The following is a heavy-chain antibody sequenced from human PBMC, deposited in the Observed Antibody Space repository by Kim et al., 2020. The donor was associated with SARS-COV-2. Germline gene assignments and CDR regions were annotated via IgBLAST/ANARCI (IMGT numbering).Heavy chain of an antibody. J-gene: IGHJ4*02. Sequence: ASVKVSCKASGYSFTSNYVHWLRQAPGQGLEWMGLIHPSGGPTTYAQRFQDRVTMTRDTSTNTVYMDLTTLGSEDTAVYYRARASGSGYDLDYWGQGTLVTVSS. CDR1: GYSFTSNY. CDR3: ARASGSGYDLDY. D-gene: IGHD6-25*01. V-gene: IGHV1-46*01. CDR2: IHPSGGPT.